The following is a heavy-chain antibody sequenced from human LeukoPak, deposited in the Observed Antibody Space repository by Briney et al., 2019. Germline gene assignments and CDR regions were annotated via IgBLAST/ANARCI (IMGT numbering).Heavy chain of an antibody. V-gene: IGHV5-51*01. CDR3: ARRDFYGFDP. CDR2: IYPDDSES. J-gene: IGHJ5*02. Sequence: GESLKISCEASGYSFTNYWIGWVRQMPGKGLEWMGIIYPDDSESKYSPSFQGQVTISADKSIRTAYLQWSSLKASDTAMYYCARRDFYGFDPWGQGTLVTVSS. CDR1: GYSFTNYW. D-gene: IGHD3-3*01.